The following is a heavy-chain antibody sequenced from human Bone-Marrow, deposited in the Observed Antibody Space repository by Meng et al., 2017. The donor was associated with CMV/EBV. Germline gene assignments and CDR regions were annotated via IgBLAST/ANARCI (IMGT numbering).Heavy chain of an antibody. CDR1: GGSISSFY. J-gene: IGHJ5*02. Sequence: LPLTCTVSGGSISSFYWSWIRQPAGKGLEWIGRIYTSGSTNYNPSLQSRVTMSVDTSKNHFSLKLTSVTAADTAVYYCAKGRAWFDPWGQGTLVTVSS. CDR2: IYTSGST. CDR3: AKGRAWFDP. V-gene: IGHV4-4*07.